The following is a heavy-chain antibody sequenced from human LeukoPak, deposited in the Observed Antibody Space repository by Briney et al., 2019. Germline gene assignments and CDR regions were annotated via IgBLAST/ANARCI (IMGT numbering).Heavy chain of an antibody. D-gene: IGHD3-3*01. Sequence: ASVKVSCKASGYSFTSFGISWVRQAPGQGPEWMGWISAYNGKSNYVQKFQDRVTMTADTSTSTAYMELRSLRSDDTAVYYCTRDLGNYDSWSGYSIFFDYWGQGTLVTVSS. CDR1: GYSFTSFG. V-gene: IGHV1-18*01. CDR2: ISAYNGKS. CDR3: TRDLGNYDSWSGYSIFFDY. J-gene: IGHJ4*02.